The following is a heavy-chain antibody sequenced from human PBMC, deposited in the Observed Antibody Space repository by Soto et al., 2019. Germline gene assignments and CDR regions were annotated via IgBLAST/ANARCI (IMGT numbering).Heavy chain of an antibody. D-gene: IGHD6-19*01. Sequence: VESLKISCKGSGYSFTSYWICCFLQMPGKGLEWMGIIYPGDSDTRYSPSFQGQVTISADKSISTAYLQWSSLKASDTAMYYCAACIAVAGIDYWGQGTLVTVSS. J-gene: IGHJ4*02. V-gene: IGHV5-51*01. CDR3: AACIAVAGIDY. CDR2: IYPGDSDT. CDR1: GYSFTSYW.